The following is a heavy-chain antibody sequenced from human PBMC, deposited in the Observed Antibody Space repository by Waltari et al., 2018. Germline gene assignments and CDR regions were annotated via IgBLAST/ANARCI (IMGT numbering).Heavy chain of an antibody. J-gene: IGHJ4*02. V-gene: IGHV3-7*01. CDR2: INQDGTTR. Sequence: EVQLVESGGGLVQPGGSLRLSCAASGFTFSSYWMAWVRQAPGKGLEGVANINQDGTTRQYADSVKGRFTISRDNPKNSLYLQMNSLRVEETAVYYCARDHEGALDYWGQGTLVTVSS. CDR1: GFTFSSYW. CDR3: ARDHEGALDY.